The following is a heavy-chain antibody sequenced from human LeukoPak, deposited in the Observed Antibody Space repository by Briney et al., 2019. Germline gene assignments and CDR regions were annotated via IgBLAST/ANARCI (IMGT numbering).Heavy chain of an antibody. J-gene: IGHJ4*02. CDR1: GFTFSSYE. CDR3: ARARGVYIY. V-gene: IGHV3-48*03. Sequence: PGGSLRLSFAASGFTFSSYEMNWVRQAPGKGLEWVSYISSSGSTIYYADSVKGRFTISRDNAKNSLYLQMNSLRAEDTAVYYCARARGVYIYWGQGTLVTVSS. D-gene: IGHD3-10*01. CDR2: ISSSGSTI.